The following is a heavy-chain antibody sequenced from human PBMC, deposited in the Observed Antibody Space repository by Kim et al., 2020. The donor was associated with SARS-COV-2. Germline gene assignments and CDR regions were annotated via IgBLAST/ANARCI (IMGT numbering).Heavy chain of an antibody. CDR2: IVGSGLAS. CDR1: GITFSSNA. D-gene: IGHD1-20*01. V-gene: IGHV3-23*01. J-gene: IGHJ4*02. Sequence: GGSLRLSCEVSGITFSSNAMTWVRLAPGKGLEWVSTIVGSGLASYYADSVKGRFTISRDNSKTTLFLQMNSLRAEDTAVYYCARDSGANWNQYYFKYWGQGPPVTPPS. CDR3: ARDSGANWNQYYFKY.